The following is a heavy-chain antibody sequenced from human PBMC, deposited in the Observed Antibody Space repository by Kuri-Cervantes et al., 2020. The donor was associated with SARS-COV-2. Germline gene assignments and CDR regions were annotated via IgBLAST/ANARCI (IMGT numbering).Heavy chain of an antibody. Sequence: SQTLSLTCAISGDSVSSNSAAWNWIRQSPSRGLEWLGRTYYRSKWYNDYAVSVKSRITINPDTSKNQFSLQLNSVTPEDTAVYYCARRRPTPNPDRGYTYGYYYFDYWGQGTLVTVSS. CDR3: ARRRPTPNPDRGYTYGYYYFDY. J-gene: IGHJ4*02. CDR2: TYYRSKWYN. V-gene: IGHV6-1*01. D-gene: IGHD5-18*01. CDR1: GDSVSSNSAA.